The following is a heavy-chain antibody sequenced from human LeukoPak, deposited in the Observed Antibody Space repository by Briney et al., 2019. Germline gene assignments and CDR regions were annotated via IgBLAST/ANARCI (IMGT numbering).Heavy chain of an antibody. CDR2: IYTSGST. CDR3: ARGGSSSSGGFDY. CDR1: GGSISSGSYY. V-gene: IGHV4-61*02. J-gene: IGHJ4*02. Sequence: PSETLSLTCTVSGGSISSGSYYWSWIRQPAGKVLEWIGRIYTSGSTNYNPSLKSRVTISVDTSKNQFSLKLSSVTAADTAVYYCARGGSSSSGGFDYWGQGTLVTVSS. D-gene: IGHD6-6*01.